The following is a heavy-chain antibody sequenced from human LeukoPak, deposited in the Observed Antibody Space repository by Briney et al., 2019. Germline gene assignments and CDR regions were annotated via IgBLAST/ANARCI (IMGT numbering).Heavy chain of an antibody. CDR1: GFTFTTYT. Sequence: GGSLRLSCAASGFTFTTYTMRWVRQAPGKGLEWASVIYSGGSTYYADSVKGRFTISRDNSKNTLCLQMNSLRAEDTAVYYCAREQGSSSWYGKLTHWGQGTLVTVSS. CDR2: IYSGGST. D-gene: IGHD6-13*01. V-gene: IGHV3-53*05. CDR3: AREQGSSSWYGKLTH. J-gene: IGHJ4*02.